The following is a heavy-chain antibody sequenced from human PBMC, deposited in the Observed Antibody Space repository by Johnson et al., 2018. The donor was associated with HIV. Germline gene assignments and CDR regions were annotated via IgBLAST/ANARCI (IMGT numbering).Heavy chain of an antibody. Sequence: VQLVESGGGVACPGGSLRLSCAASGFTFHDYGMSWVRQVPGKGLEWVSGINWNGGNTGYADSVKYRFILSRCNAKNSLYLQMNSLRAEDTALYYCARDTDYYDNSGHYFVDAFDIWGQGTMVTVSS. J-gene: IGHJ3*02. D-gene: IGHD3-22*01. CDR2: INWNGGNT. CDR3: ARDTDYYDNSGHYFVDAFDI. CDR1: GFTFHDYG. V-gene: IGHV3-20*04.